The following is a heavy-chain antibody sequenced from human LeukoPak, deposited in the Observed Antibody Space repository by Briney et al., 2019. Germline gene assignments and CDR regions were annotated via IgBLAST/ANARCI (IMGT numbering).Heavy chain of an antibody. V-gene: IGHV3-23*01. Sequence: GGSLRPSCAASGFTLINYAMNWVGQAPGPGLKWVSAISGSGDNTYSADSVKGRFTISRDNSKNTLFLQMNSLRAEDTAVYYCAKPIGARYYFDLWGQGTLVTVSS. CDR3: AKPIGARYYFDL. CDR1: GFTLINYA. J-gene: IGHJ4*02. CDR2: ISGSGDNT. D-gene: IGHD6-6*01.